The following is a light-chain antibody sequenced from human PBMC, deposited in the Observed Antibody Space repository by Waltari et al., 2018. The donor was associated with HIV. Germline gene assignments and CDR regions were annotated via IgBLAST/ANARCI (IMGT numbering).Light chain of an antibody. V-gene: IGKV4-1*01. CDR2: WAS. CDR1: QSVLYSSNNENY. Sequence: DSVMTQSPDFLAVSLGERATINWKSSQSVLYSSNNENYLAWYQQKPGQPPKLLIYWASTRESGVPDRFSGSGSGTDFTLTISSLQAEDVAVYYCQQYYSPPGWTFGQGTKVEIK. J-gene: IGKJ1*01. CDR3: QQYYSPPGWT.